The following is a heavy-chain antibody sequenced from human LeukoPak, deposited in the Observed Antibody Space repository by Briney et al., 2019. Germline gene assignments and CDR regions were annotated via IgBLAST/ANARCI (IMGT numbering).Heavy chain of an antibody. CDR2: INPNSGGT. Sequence: ASVKVSCKASGYTFTGYYMHWVRQAPGQGLEWMGWINPNSGGTNYAQKFQGRVTMTRDTSISTAYMELSRLRSDDTAVYYCARVYEQQLALGWFDPWGQGTLVTVSS. J-gene: IGHJ5*02. V-gene: IGHV1-2*02. D-gene: IGHD6-13*01. CDR3: ARVYEQQLALGWFDP. CDR1: GYTFTGYY.